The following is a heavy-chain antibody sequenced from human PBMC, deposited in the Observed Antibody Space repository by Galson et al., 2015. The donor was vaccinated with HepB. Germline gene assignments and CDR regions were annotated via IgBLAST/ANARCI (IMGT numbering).Heavy chain of an antibody. CDR3: ARGQTATTPRGYYYYYMDV. CDR1: GGSISSYY. D-gene: IGHD1-7*01. CDR2: IYTSGST. V-gene: IGHV4-4*07. Sequence: TLSLTCTVSGGSISSYYWSWIRQPAGKGLEWIGRIYTSGSTNYNPSLKSRVTMSVDTSKNQFSLKLSSVTAADTAVYYCARGQTATTPRGYYYYYMDVWGKGTTVTVSS. J-gene: IGHJ6*03.